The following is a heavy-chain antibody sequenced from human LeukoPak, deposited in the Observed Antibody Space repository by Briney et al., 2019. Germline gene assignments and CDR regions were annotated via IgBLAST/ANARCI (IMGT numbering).Heavy chain of an antibody. Sequence: ASVKVSCKASGYIFNSYYIHWVRQAPGQGLEWMGTLNPSGGDTTYAQNFQGRVTMTRDTSTSTVYMELRSLRSEDTVVYFCARALPPYTATPDYWGQGTLVSVSS. J-gene: IGHJ4*02. CDR2: LNPSGGDT. D-gene: IGHD5-18*01. V-gene: IGHV1-46*02. CDR1: GYIFNSYY. CDR3: ARALPPYTATPDY.